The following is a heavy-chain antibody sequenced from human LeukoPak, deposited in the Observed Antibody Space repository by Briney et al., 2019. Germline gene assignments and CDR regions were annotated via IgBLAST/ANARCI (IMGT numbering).Heavy chain of an antibody. CDR1: GFTFSSYS. Sequence: GGSLRLSCAASGFTFSSYSMNWVRQAPGKGLEWVSHITASGTAMFYADSVKGRFTISRDNAKNSLYLQMNSLRDEDTAVYSCASSGSYRFDYWGQGTLVTVSP. CDR2: ITASGTAM. D-gene: IGHD1-26*01. V-gene: IGHV3-48*02. J-gene: IGHJ4*02. CDR3: ASSGSYRFDY.